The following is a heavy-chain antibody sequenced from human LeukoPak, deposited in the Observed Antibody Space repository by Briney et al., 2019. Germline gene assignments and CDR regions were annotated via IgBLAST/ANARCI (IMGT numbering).Heavy chain of an antibody. Sequence: GGSLRLSCAASRFTFNSYAMSWVRQAPGKGLEWVSVIGGSNGITFYVGSVKGRFTISRDDSKNTLYLQMNSLKTEDTAVYYCTPEGLKGAISSDFDHWGQGTLVTVSS. CDR1: RFTFNSYA. V-gene: IGHV3-23*02. CDR3: TPEGLKGAISSDFDH. D-gene: IGHD1-26*01. J-gene: IGHJ4*02. CDR2: IGGSNGIT.